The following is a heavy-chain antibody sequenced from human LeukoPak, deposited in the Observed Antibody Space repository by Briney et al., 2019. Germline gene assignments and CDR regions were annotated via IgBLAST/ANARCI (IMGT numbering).Heavy chain of an antibody. CDR1: GFIFSNYG. V-gene: IGHV3-30*18. CDR3: AKEYYYDSIYFHY. D-gene: IGHD3-22*01. CDR2: ISYDGSNK. J-gene: IGHJ1*01. Sequence: GGSLRLSCAASGFIFSNYGIHWVRQAPGKGLEWVAVISYDGSNKYYADSVKGRFTVSRDSSKNTLYLQMNSLRAEDTAVYYCAKEYYYDSIYFHYWGQGTLVTVSS.